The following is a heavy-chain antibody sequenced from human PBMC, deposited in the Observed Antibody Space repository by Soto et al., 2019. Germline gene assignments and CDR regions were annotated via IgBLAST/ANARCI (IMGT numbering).Heavy chain of an antibody. CDR3: ARDVYYYDSSGYSGDAFDI. D-gene: IGHD3-22*01. CDR1: GFTFSSHW. J-gene: IGHJ3*02. Sequence: GSLRLSCAASGFTFSSHWMHWVRQAPGKGLVWVSRMNSDGSSRSYADSVKGRFTISRDNAKNTLYLQMNSLRAEDTAVYYCARDVYYYDSSGYSGDAFDIWGQGTMVTVSS. CDR2: MNSDGSSR. V-gene: IGHV3-74*01.